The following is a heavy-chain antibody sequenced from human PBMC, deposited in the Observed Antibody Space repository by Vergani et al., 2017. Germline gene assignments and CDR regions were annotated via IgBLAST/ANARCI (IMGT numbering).Heavy chain of an antibody. CDR1: GFTFSSYA. Sequence: QVQLVESGGGVVQPGRSLRLSCAASGFTFSSYAMHWVRQAPGKGLEWVAVISYDGSNKYYADSVKGRFTISRDNSKNTLYLQMNSLRAEDTAVYYCAILPTTVTKGDYWGQGTLVTVSS. CDR2: ISYDGSNK. J-gene: IGHJ4*02. CDR3: AILPTTVTKGDY. V-gene: IGHV3-30-3*01. D-gene: IGHD4-17*01.